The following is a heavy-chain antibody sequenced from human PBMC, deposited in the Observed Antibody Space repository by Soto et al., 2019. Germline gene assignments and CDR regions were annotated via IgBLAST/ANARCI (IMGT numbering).Heavy chain of an antibody. D-gene: IGHD1-26*01. J-gene: IGHJ4*02. V-gene: IGHV3-23*01. Sequence: XGSLRLSCSASGFTFSSYAMGWVRQGPGKGLEWVAVVSIGGSTHYADSVRGRFTISRDNSKNTLSLQMNSLTAEDTAVYVGATRRGACGHFDCWRQGGMVTVSS. CDR1: GFTFSSYA. CDR3: ATRRGACGHFDC. CDR2: VSIGGST.